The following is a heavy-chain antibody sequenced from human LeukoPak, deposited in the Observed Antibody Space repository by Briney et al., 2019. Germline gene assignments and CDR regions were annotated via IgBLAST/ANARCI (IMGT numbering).Heavy chain of an antibody. CDR3: ARGGSGWSPYY. Sequence: PSGTLSLTCAVSGGSISSSNWWSWVRQPPGKGLEWIASIYHSGSTYYNPSLKSRVTISVDTSKNQFSLKLSSVTAADTAVYYCARGGSGWSPYYWGQGALVTVSS. V-gene: IGHV4-4*02. CDR2: IYHSGST. CDR1: GGSISSSNW. D-gene: IGHD6-19*01. J-gene: IGHJ4*02.